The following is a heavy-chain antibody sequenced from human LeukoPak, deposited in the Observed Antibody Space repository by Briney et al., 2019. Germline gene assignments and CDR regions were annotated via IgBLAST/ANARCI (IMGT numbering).Heavy chain of an antibody. V-gene: IGHV3-9*01. D-gene: IGHD3-22*01. J-gene: IGHJ4*02. CDR2: ISWNSGSI. CDR3: AKGDYYDSSGYYFDY. CDR1: GFTFDDYA. Sequence: GRSLRLSCAASGFTFDDYAMHWVRQAPGKGLEWVSGISWNSGSIGYADSVKGRFTISRDNAKNSLYLQMNSLRAEDTALYYCAKGDYYDSSGYYFDYWGQGTLVTVSS.